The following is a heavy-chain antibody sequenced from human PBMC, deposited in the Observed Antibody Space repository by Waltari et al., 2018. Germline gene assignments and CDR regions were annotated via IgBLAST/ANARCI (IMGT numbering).Heavy chain of an antibody. CDR2: IDQSGGT. V-gene: IGHV4-34*01. J-gene: IGHJ1*01. CDR1: GGSLSGYY. D-gene: IGHD6-13*01. Sequence: VQLQQWGAGLLTPSETLSLTCAVYGGSLSGYYWSGFRQPPGKGLEWIGEIDQSGGTNYRPSCKSRVTISVDTSKMQFSLKLASVTAAETAVYYFARGNVGYFQHWGQGTLVSVSS. CDR3: ARGNVGYFQH.